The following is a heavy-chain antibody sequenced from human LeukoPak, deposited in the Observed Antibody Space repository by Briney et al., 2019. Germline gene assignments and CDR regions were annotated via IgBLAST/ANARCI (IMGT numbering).Heavy chain of an antibody. CDR3: AKEGTPHVSTWYDL. V-gene: IGHV3-30*18. J-gene: IGHJ5*02. CDR1: GVTLSPYG. CDR2: ISYEGGTQ. Sequence: GGSLRLSCAASGVTLSPYGMHWVRQAPGKGLEWVAVISYEGGTQHYADSVKGRFIISRDNPRNTLYLQMNILKTEDTAVYYCAKEGTPHVSTWYDLWGQGTQVIVSS. D-gene: IGHD3-10*01.